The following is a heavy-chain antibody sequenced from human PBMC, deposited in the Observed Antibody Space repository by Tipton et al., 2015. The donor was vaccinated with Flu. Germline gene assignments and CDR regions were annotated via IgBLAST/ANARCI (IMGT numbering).Heavy chain of an antibody. CDR1: GFTFDDYA. D-gene: IGHD1-26*01. CDR3: AKSVGATGALFDY. V-gene: IGHV3-9*01. J-gene: IGHJ4*02. CDR2: ISWNSGSI. Sequence: SLRLSCAASGFTFDDYAMHWVRQAPGKGLEWVSGISWNSGSIGYADSVKGRFTISRDNAKNSLYLQMNSLRAEDTALYYCAKSVGATGALFDYWGQGTLVTVSS.